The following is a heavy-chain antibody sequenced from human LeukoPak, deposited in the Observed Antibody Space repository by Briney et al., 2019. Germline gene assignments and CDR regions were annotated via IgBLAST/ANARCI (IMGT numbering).Heavy chain of an antibody. CDR1: GFTFSSYA. CDR3: AKSLGVGGYTRYKGFDQ. Sequence: GGSLRLSCAASGFTFSSYAMNWVRQAPGKGLEWVSSISNSDGSTYYADFVKGRFTIYRDNSKNTLHLQMNSLRAEDTAVYYCAKSLGVGGYTRYKGFDQWGQGTLVTVSS. V-gene: IGHV3-23*01. CDR2: ISNSDGST. J-gene: IGHJ4*02. D-gene: IGHD5-24*01.